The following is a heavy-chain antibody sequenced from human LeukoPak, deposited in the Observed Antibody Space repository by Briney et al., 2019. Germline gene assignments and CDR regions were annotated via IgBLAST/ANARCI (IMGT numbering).Heavy chain of an antibody. CDR2: IIPIFGIA. D-gene: IGHD2-2*01. Sequence: SVKVSCKASGGTFSSYAISWVRQAPGQGLEWMGRIIPIFGIANYAQKFQGRVTITADKSTSTAYMELSSLRSEDTAVYYCARDAGYCSSTSRPNDYYYYGMDVWGQGTTVTVSS. V-gene: IGHV1-69*04. J-gene: IGHJ6*02. CDR1: GGTFSSYA. CDR3: ARDAGYCSSTSRPNDYYYYGMDV.